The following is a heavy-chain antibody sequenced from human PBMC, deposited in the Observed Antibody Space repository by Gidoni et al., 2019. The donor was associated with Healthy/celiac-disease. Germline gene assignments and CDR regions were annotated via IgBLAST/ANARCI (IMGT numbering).Heavy chain of an antibody. CDR3: AREARDSSGYTFDY. D-gene: IGHD3-22*01. Sequence: QVQLQESGPGLVKPSETLSLTCTVSGGSISSYYWSWIRQPPGKGLEWIGYIYYSGSTNYNPSLKSRVTISVDTSKNQFSLKLSSVTAADTAVYYCAREARDSSGYTFDYWGQGTLVTVSS. CDR1: GGSISSYY. V-gene: IGHV4-59*01. CDR2: IYYSGST. J-gene: IGHJ4*02.